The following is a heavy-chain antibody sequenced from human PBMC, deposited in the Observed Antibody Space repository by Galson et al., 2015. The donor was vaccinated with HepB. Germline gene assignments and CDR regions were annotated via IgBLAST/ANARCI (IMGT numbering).Heavy chain of an antibody. CDR3: AKDREYCGGDCYQFES. CDR1: GFTFSSSA. CDR2: ISGSGVST. V-gene: IGHV3-23*01. D-gene: IGHD2-21*02. Sequence: SLRLSCAASGFTFSSSAVTWVRQAPGKGLQWVSAISGSGVSTYYADSVKGRFTISRDNSQNTVYLQMSSLRAEDTAVYYCAKDREYCGGDCYQFESWGQGTLVTVSS. J-gene: IGHJ4*02.